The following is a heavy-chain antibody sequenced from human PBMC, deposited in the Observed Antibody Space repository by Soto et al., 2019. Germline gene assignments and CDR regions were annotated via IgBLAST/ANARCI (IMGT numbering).Heavy chain of an antibody. CDR2: IDYNGVT. D-gene: IGHD2-2*01. CDR1: GASISSRDYY. V-gene: IGHV4-39*01. CDR3: GRVMIGTSRHTDSDY. Sequence: SETLSLTCSVPGASISSRDYYWGWIRQTPGKGLEWIGNIDYNGVTYYNPSLKSRVTVSKDTSKNQFSLKVASVTAADTAIYYCGRVMIGTSRHTDSDYWGQGTQVTVSS. J-gene: IGHJ4*02.